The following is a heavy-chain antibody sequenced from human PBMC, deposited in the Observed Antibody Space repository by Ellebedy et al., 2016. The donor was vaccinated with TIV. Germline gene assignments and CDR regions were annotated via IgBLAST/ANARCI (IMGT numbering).Heavy chain of an antibody. Sequence: GESLKISCATSGFTFSTYWMAWVRQAPGKGLEWVANIKPDGSGTYYLDSVEGRFTISRDNAKNSLYLQMNSLRTEDSAMYYCARDNTNPRSAFEIWGQGTMVTVSS. CDR2: IKPDGSGT. CDR3: ARDNTNPRSAFEI. V-gene: IGHV3-7*03. CDR1: GFTFSTYW. J-gene: IGHJ3*02.